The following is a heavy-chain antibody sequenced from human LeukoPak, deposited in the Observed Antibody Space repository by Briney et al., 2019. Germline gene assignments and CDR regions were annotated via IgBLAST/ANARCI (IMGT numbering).Heavy chain of an antibody. CDR2: ISSSTSYT. V-gene: IGHV3-11*06. CDR3: ARDLGSSGWPQGFDS. CDR1: GFTFSDYY. J-gene: IGHJ5*01. D-gene: IGHD6-19*01. Sequence: PGGSLRLSCAASGFTFSDYYLSWIRQAPGKGLEWVSYISSSTSYTNYADSVKGRFTISRDNAKNSLYLEMNSLRDEDTAVYYCARDLGSSGWPQGFDSWGQGTLVTVSS.